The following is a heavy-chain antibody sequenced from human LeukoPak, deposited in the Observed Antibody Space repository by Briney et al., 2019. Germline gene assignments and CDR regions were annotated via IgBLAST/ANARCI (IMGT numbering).Heavy chain of an antibody. V-gene: IGHV3-30*18. CDR3: AKGLFLAVAGIDY. Sequence: GGSLRLSCAASGFTFSSYGMHWVRQAPGKGLEWVAVISYDGSNKYYADSVKGRFTISRDNSKNTLYLQMNSLRAEDTAVYYCAKGLFLAVAGIDYWGQGTLVTVSS. D-gene: IGHD6-19*01. CDR2: ISYDGSNK. CDR1: GFTFSSYG. J-gene: IGHJ4*02.